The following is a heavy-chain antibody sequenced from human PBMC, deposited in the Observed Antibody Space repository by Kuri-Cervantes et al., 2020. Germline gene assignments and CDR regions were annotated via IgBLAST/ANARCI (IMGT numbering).Heavy chain of an antibody. CDR2: IKEDGSEK. Sequence: GGSLRLSCAASRFIFSPYTLTWVRQAPGKGLEWVANIKEDGSEKYYVDSVKGRFTISRDNAKNSLYLQMNSLRAEDTAVYYCARPMAAAGLNAFDIWGQGTMVTVSS. CDR1: RFIFSPYT. D-gene: IGHD6-13*01. CDR3: ARPMAAAGLNAFDI. J-gene: IGHJ3*02. V-gene: IGHV3-7*01.